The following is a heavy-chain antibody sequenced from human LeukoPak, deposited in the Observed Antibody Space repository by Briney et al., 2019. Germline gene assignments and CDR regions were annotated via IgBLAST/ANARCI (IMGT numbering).Heavy chain of an antibody. CDR3: ARDFVRFGELPSLPWFDP. D-gene: IGHD3-10*01. V-gene: IGHV1-18*04. CDR1: GYTFTSYG. Sequence: ASVKVSCKASGYTFTSYGISGVRQAPGQGLEWMGWISAYNGNTNYAQKLQGRVTMTTDTSTSPAYMELRSLRSDDTAVYYCARDFVRFGELPSLPWFDPWGQGTLVTVSS. CDR2: ISAYNGNT. J-gene: IGHJ5*02.